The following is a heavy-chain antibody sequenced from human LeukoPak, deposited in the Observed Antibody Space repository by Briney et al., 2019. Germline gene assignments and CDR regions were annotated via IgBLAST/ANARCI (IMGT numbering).Heavy chain of an antibody. V-gene: IGHV4-39*01. Sequence: PSETLSLTCTVSGGSISSSSYYWGWIRQPPGKGLEWIGSIYYSGSVSTYYNPSLKSRVTISVDTSKNQFSLKLSSVTAADTAVYYCARFGCSGGGCYSVGMDVWGQGTTVTVSS. J-gene: IGHJ6*02. CDR2: IYYSGSVST. CDR3: ARFGCSGGGCYSVGMDV. CDR1: GGSISSSSYY. D-gene: IGHD2-15*01.